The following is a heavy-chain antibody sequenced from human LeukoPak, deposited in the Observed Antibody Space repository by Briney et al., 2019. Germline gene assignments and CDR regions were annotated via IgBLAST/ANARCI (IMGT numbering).Heavy chain of an antibody. V-gene: IGHV4-39*01. CDR2: INHSGST. CDR1: GGSISSSSYY. CDR3: ARHGLAYCGGDWCRYMDV. D-gene: IGHD2-21*02. J-gene: IGHJ6*03. Sequence: SETLSLTCTVSGGSISSSSYYWSWIRQPPGKGLEWIGEINHSGSTNYNPSLKSRVTISVDTSKNQFSLKLSSVTAADTAVYYCARHGLAYCGGDWCRYMDVWGKGTTVTISS.